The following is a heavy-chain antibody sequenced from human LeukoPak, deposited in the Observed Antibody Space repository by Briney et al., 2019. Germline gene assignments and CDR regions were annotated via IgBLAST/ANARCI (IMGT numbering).Heavy chain of an antibody. Sequence: GGSLRLSCAASGFTFSSYAMSWVRQAPGKGLEWVPAISGSGGSTYYADSVKGRFTISRDNSKNTLYLQMNSLRAEDTAVYYCAKDLSWGEYGSGSYYDYWGQGTLVTVSS. CDR3: AKDLSWGEYGSGSYYDY. J-gene: IGHJ4*02. V-gene: IGHV3-23*01. D-gene: IGHD3-10*01. CDR2: ISGSGGST. CDR1: GFTFSSYA.